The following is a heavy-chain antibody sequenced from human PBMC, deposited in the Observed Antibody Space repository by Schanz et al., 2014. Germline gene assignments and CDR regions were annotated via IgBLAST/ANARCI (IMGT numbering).Heavy chain of an antibody. CDR3: TRDVRLDRRGNWFDP. CDR2: VSSRSDEI. Sequence: EVQLVESGGGLVQPGGSLRLSCAASTSIFNHAWMSWVRQAPGKGLEWVAAVSSRSDEIKYADSVRGRFTISRDNSRSTMYLQMNSLRAEDTAVYYCTRDVRLDRRGNWFDPWGQGTLVTVSS. CDR1: TSIFNHAW. V-gene: IGHV3-23*04. D-gene: IGHD1-1*01. J-gene: IGHJ5*02.